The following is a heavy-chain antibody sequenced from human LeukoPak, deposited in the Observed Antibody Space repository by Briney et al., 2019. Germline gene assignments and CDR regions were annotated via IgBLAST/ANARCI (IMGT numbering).Heavy chain of an antibody. CDR1: GFSFRSYG. J-gene: IGHJ4*02. Sequence: GRSLRLSCAASGFSFRSYGMVWVRQAPGKGLEWVAVIWYDGKDKYYEDSVKGRFTISRDNSKSTLYLQMNSLRVEDTAIYYCARGSGSYPKYSIDHWGQGALVTVSS. V-gene: IGHV3-33*01. CDR3: ARGSGSYPKYSIDH. D-gene: IGHD3-10*01. CDR2: IWYDGKDK.